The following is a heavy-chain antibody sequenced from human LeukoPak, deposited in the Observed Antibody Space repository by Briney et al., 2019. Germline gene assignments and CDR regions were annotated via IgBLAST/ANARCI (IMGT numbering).Heavy chain of an antibody. CDR3: ARVDWKYSSLD. J-gene: IGHJ4*02. V-gene: IGHV6-1*01. Sequence: SPTLSLTFAISGDSVSINSAAWNWLRQSPSRGLEWLGRTYYRSKWYNDYAVSVKSRITINPDTSKNQFSLQLNSVTPEDTAVYYCARVDWKYSSLDWGQGTLVTVSS. CDR1: GDSVSINSAA. CDR2: TYYRSKWYN. D-gene: IGHD6-19*01.